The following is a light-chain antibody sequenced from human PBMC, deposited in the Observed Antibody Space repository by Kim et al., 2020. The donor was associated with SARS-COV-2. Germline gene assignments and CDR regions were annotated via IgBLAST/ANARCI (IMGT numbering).Light chain of an antibody. CDR2: GAS. CDR3: QQYGSSPWT. V-gene: IGKV3-20*01. CDR1: QSVSSSY. J-gene: IGKJ1*01. Sequence: PGERATLSCRASQSVSSSYLAWYQQKPGQAPRLLIYGASSRGTGMPDRFSGSGSGTDFTLTISRLEPEDFAVYYCQQYGSSPWTFGQGTKVDIK.